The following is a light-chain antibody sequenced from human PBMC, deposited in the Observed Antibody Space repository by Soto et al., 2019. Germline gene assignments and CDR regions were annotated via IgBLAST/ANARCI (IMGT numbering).Light chain of an antibody. V-gene: IGKV4-1*01. CDR2: WGS. J-gene: IGKJ1*01. CDR3: QRYRSTPRT. Sequence: DIVMTQSPDSLAVFLGERATINCKSTQSLFSSVNNNEYLAWYQQKPGLPPTLLISWGSSRQSAVPERFSGSGSGTDYTLTISSLQAEDVAVYYCQRYRSTPRTFGQGTKVE. CDR1: QSLFSSVNNNEY.